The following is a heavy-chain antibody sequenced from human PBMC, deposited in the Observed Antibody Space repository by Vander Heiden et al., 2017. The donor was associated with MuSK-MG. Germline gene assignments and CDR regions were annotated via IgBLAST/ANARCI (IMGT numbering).Heavy chain of an antibody. CDR2: VYHGGRS. D-gene: IGHD2-15*01. CDR1: GDSVTTAH. CDR3: ARDGCSFRPEEVVDD. Sequence: QVHLQESGPGLVKPSETLSLTRTVSGDSVTTAHWSWIRQPAGKELEWIGRVYHGGRSNNNPSLRSRVTISLDTSRNQFSLRLASVTAADTAVYYCARDGCSFRPEEVVDDWGEGTTVTVSS. J-gene: IGHJ6*04. V-gene: IGHV4-4*07.